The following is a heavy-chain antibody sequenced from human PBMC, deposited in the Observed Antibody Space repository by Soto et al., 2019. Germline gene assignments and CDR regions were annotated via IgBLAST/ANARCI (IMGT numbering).Heavy chain of an antibody. CDR1: GFTFSNAW. CDR2: IKSKTDGGTT. CDR3: TTQSGPEYYDFWSGLDY. J-gene: IGHJ4*02. D-gene: IGHD3-3*01. V-gene: IGHV3-15*01. Sequence: GGSLRLSCAASGFTFSNAWMSWVRQAPGKGLEWVGRIKSKTDGGTTDYAAPVKGRFTISRDDSKNTLYLQMNSLKTEDTAVYYCTTQSGPEYYDFWSGLDYWGQGTLVTVSS.